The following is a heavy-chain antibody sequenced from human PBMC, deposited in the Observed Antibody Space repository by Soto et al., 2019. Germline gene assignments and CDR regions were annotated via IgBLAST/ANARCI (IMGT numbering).Heavy chain of an antibody. CDR1: GGSLGSYY. Sequence: PSETLSLTCTVSGGSLGSYYWNGIRQCAGKGLEWIGRIYTSGTTNYSPSLQNRVTMSSARPKNQFHLNLSSVTAADTAVYYCPRERWLKFTDFWGQGDLVT. J-gene: IGHJ4*02. D-gene: IGHD5-12*01. V-gene: IGHV4-4*07. CDR2: IYTSGTT. CDR3: PRERWLKFTDF.